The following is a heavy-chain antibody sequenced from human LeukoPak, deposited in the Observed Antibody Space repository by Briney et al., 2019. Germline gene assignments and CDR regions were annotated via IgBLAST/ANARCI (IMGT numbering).Heavy chain of an antibody. D-gene: IGHD6-13*01. J-gene: IGHJ4*02. CDR3: ARGVGAAAKAVFVY. Sequence: ASVKVSCKASGYTFTSYYMHWVRQAPAQGLEWMGIINPSGGSTNYAQKFQGRGTITMDTSTSKVSLELSSMGAEDTAVCFCARGVGAAAKAVFVYWGQGTLVTVSS. V-gene: IGHV1-46*01. CDR1: GYTFTSYY. CDR2: INPSGGST.